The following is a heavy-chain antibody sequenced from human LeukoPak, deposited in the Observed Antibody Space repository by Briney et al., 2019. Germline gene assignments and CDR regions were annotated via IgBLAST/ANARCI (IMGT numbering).Heavy chain of an antibody. D-gene: IGHD4-17*01. Sequence: GGSLRLSCAASGFTVSSNYMSWVRQAPGKGLEWVSVIYSGGSIYYADSVKGRFTISRHNSKNTLYLQMNSLRAEDTAVYYCARSYGDALDAFDIWGQGTMVTVSS. J-gene: IGHJ3*02. CDR3: ARSYGDALDAFDI. V-gene: IGHV3-53*04. CDR2: IYSGGSI. CDR1: GFTVSSNY.